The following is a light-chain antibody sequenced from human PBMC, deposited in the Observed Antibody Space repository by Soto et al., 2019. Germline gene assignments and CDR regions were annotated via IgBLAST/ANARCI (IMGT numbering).Light chain of an antibody. CDR2: NAY. CDR1: QSVSSN. J-gene: IGKJ3*01. Sequence: EIVMTQSPATLSVFPGERATLFCRASQSVSSNLAWYQQKPGQAPRLLIYNAYTRATGIPARFSGSGSGTDFTLTINSLQSEDFAVYYCQQYNKWPPFTFGPGTRWIT. CDR3: QQYNKWPPFT. V-gene: IGKV3-15*01.